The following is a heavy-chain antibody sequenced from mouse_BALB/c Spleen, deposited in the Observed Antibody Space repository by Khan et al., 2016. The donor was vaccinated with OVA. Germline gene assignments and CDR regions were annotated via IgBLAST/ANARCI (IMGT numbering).Heavy chain of an antibody. V-gene: IGHV5-9-3*01. Sequence: EVKLMESGGDLVKPGGSLKLSCAASGFTFRNYAMSWVRQTPEKRLEWVATISSGGSYTYYPDSVQGRFTISRDNAKNNRYMQMSRQRPEDTAIFYCAREVFATIVATPFAYWGQGTRVTVSA. CDR2: ISSGGSYT. D-gene: IGHD1-1*01. J-gene: IGHJ3*01. CDR1: GFTFRNYA. CDR3: AREVFATIVATPFAY.